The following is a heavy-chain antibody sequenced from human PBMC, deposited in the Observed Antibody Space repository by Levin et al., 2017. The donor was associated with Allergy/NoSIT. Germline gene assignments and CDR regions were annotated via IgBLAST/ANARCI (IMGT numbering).Heavy chain of an antibody. V-gene: IGHV5-51*01. CDR1: EYSFSRYW. CDR2: IYPGDSDI. J-gene: IGHJ4*02. Sequence: ASVKVSCKASEYSFSRYWIGWVRQMPGKGLEWMGNIYPGDSDITYRPSFQGQVTISADKSLSTAYLQWSSLKASDSAMYYCARWRTGYPQYYFDYWGQGTLVTVSS. CDR3: ARWRTGYPQYYFDY. D-gene: IGHD3/OR15-3a*01.